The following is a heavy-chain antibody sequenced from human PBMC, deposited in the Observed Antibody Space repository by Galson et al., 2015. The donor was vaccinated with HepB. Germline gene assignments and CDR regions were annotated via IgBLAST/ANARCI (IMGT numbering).Heavy chain of an antibody. Sequence: SLRLSCAASGFTVSSNYMCWVRQAPGKGLEWVSIIYSAGNTYYADSVKGRFTTSRDKSKNILHLQMNSLRAEDTALYYCARNRITVVRGVDNDNGMDVWAKGPRSPSP. CDR1: GFTVSSNY. CDR2: IYSAGNT. D-gene: IGHD3-10*01. V-gene: IGHV3-66*01. CDR3: ARNRITVVRGVDNDNGMDV. J-gene: IGHJ6*02.